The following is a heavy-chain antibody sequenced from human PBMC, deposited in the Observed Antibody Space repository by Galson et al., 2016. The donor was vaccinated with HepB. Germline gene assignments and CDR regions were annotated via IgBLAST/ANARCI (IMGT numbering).Heavy chain of an antibody. J-gene: IGHJ1*01. CDR1: GFTFTRYT. Sequence: SLRLSCAASGFTFTRYTMNWVRQSPGKGLEWVSSISGGSSYKYYADSVKGRFTISRDNFKNTLYLQMNSLRADDTAVYYCAKANIIMVTLGVFLDTWGQGTLVTVSS. CDR2: ISGGSSYK. CDR3: AKANIIMVTLGVFLDT. D-gene: IGHD2-15*01. V-gene: IGHV3-21*04.